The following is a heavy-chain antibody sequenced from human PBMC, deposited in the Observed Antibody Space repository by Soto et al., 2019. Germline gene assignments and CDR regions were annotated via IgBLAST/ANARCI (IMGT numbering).Heavy chain of an antibody. V-gene: IGHV1-3*01. J-gene: IGHJ6*02. D-gene: IGHD3-16*01. CDR3: ARDLSGWGLTNGHLGVDV. CDR1: GYTFLISA. Sequence: VDSVKVSCNTSGYTFLISAIHWVRQAPGQGFEWMGWINAGNGDTKYAQTFQARVTFTRDTSASTVYLTLSSLKSEDTAVYFCARDLSGWGLTNGHLGVDVWGQRPTFTVCS. CDR2: INAGNGDT.